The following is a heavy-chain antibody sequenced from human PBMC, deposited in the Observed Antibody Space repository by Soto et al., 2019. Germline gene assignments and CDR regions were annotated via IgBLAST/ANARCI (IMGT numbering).Heavy chain of an antibody. Sequence: GGSLRLSCAASGFTVSSNYMSWVRQAPGKGLEWVSVIYSGGSTYYADSVKGRFTISRDNSKNTLYLQMNSLGAEDTAVYYCARDGLNWGTLRYWYFDLWGRGTLVTVSS. CDR3: ARDGLNWGTLRYWYFDL. CDR1: GFTVSSNY. D-gene: IGHD7-27*01. V-gene: IGHV3-53*01. CDR2: IYSGGST. J-gene: IGHJ2*01.